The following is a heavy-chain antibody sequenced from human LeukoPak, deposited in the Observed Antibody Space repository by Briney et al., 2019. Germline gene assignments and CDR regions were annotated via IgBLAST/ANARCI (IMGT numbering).Heavy chain of an antibody. CDR1: GGSFSGYL. V-gene: IGHV4-34*01. CDR3: ARGMRGYSYGPYNWFDP. J-gene: IGHJ5*02. D-gene: IGHD5-18*01. CDR2: INHSGSA. Sequence: PSETLSLACAVFGGSFSGYLWSWVRQPPGKGLEWIGEINHSGSANYSPSLESRVTMSVDTSKKQFSLQLNSVTAADTAVYYCARGMRGYSYGPYNWFDPWGQGTLVTVSS.